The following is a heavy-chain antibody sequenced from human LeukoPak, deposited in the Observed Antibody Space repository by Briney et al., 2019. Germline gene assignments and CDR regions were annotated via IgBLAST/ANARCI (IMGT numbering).Heavy chain of an antibody. CDR2: SSYTGST. D-gene: IGHD3-10*02. V-gene: IGHV4-59*01. Sequence: PSETLSLTCTVSGGSISSNYWSWIRQPPGKGLEWITYSSYTGSTNYNPSLKSRVIISVDTSKNQFSLRLRSVTAADTAVYYCARFIPSSGIDPWGQGTLVTVSS. J-gene: IGHJ5*02. CDR1: GGSISSNY. CDR3: ARFIPSSGIDP.